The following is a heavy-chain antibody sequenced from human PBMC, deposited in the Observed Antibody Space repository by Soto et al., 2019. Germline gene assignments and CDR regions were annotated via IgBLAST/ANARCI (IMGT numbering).Heavy chain of an antibody. CDR3: ATDLGVALAPLSILYFQQ. Sequence: ASVKVSRKVSGYSLNELCMHWVRQPPGKGLEWIGGFDPEEGKMIYAQNFQGRVTMTEDTSTDTAYMELNSLTSEDTAIYYCATDLGVALAPLSILYFQQWGQGTVVTVSS. CDR1: GYSLNELC. J-gene: IGHJ1*01. CDR2: FDPEEGKM. D-gene: IGHD3-10*01. V-gene: IGHV1-24*01.